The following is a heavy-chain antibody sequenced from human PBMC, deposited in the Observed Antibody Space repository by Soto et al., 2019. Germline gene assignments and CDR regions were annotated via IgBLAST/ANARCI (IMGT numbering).Heavy chain of an antibody. CDR2: IYYSGST. V-gene: IGHV4-31*03. J-gene: IGHJ5*02. D-gene: IGHD2-2*02. CDR1: GGSISSGGYY. Sequence: LSLTCTVSGGSISSGGYYWSWIRQHPGKGLEWIGYIYYSGSTYYNPSLKSRVTISVDTSKNQFSLKLSSVTAADTAVYYCARARKVVVPAAIRWFDPWGQGTLVTVSS. CDR3: ARARKVVVPAAIRWFDP.